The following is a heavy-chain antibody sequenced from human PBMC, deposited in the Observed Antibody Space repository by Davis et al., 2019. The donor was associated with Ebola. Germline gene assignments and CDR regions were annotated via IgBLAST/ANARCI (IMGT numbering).Heavy chain of an antibody. CDR2: TRNKANRYTT. V-gene: IGHV3-72*01. CDR1: GFLFSDHY. CDR3: TREPMSGNWYSDL. Sequence: GESLKISCAASGFLFSDHYMDWVRQAPGKGLEWVGRTRNKANRYTTLYAASVKGRFTISRDDSKNSVYLQMSSLKTEDTAVYYCTREPMSGNWYSDLWGRGTLVTVSS. D-gene: IGHD3-22*01. J-gene: IGHJ2*01.